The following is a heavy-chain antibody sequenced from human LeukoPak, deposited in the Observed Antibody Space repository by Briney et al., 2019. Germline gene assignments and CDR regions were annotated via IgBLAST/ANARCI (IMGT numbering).Heavy chain of an antibody. V-gene: IGHV3-30*01. CDR2: ISFDGIKK. J-gene: IGHJ6*03. CDR3: ARGGNYSFWSGYSDYHSMDV. Sequence: PGGSLRLSCAASGFSFSSYALHWVRQAPGKGLEWVAVISFDGIKKHSADSVKGRFTISRDNSKNTLFLQMNYLRPEDTAVYYCARGGNYSFWSGYSDYHSMDVWGKGTTVTVYS. CDR1: GFSFSSYA. D-gene: IGHD3-3*01.